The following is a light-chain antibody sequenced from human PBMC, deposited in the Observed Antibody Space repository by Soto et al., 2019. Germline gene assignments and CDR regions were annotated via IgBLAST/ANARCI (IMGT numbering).Light chain of an antibody. CDR2: GAS. CDR3: LLDYAYFWA. Sequence: EIVLTQSPGTLSLSPGERATLSCRASQSVSSSYLAWYQQKPGQAPRLLICGASSRATGIPDRFSGSGSGTDFTLTISSLQPEDFATYYCLLDYAYFWAFGQGTKVDIK. CDR1: QSVSSSY. J-gene: IGKJ1*01. V-gene: IGKV3-20*01.